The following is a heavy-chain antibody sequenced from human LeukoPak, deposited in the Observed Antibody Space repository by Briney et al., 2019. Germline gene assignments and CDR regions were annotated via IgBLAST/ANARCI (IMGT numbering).Heavy chain of an antibody. CDR2: INHSGST. V-gene: IGHV4-34*01. CDR1: GGSFSGYY. J-gene: IGHJ6*03. CDR3: ARAYYYMDV. Sequence: PSETLSLTCAVYGGSFSGYYWSWIRQPPGKGLEWIGEINHSGSTNYNPSLKSRVTISVDTSKNQLSLKLSSVTAADTAVYYCARAYYYMDVWGKGTTVTVSS.